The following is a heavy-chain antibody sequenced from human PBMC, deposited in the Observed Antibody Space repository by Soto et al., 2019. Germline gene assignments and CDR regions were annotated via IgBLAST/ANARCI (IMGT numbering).Heavy chain of an antibody. J-gene: IGHJ4*02. D-gene: IGHD1-20*01. CDR2: FDPEDGET. Sequence: ASVKVSCKVSGYTLTELSMHWVRQAPGKGLEWMGGFDPEDGETIYAQKFQRRVTMTEDTCTETAYVEVSSLRSEDTAVYYCAPLHHNSVDYWGQGTLVTVSS. CDR1: GYTLTELS. CDR3: APLHHNSVDY. V-gene: IGHV1-24*01.